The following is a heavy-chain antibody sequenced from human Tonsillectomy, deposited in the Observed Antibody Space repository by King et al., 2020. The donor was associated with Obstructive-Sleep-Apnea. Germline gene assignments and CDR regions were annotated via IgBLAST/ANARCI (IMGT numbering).Heavy chain of an antibody. CDR1: GFTFSSYA. V-gene: IGHV3-23*04. D-gene: IGHD3-16*02. Sequence: VQLVESGGGLVQPGGSLRLSCAASGFTFSSYAMSWVRQAPGKGLEWGSAISGSGGSTYYADSVKGRFTISIANSKKTLFLQMNGLRAEDTAGYYCAKDPGGVYDYVWGSYRLCGGDCDLKDPDYFDYWGQGTLVTVSS. CDR2: ISGSGGST. CDR3: AKDPGGVYDYVWGSYRLCGGDCDLKDPDYFDY. J-gene: IGHJ4*02.